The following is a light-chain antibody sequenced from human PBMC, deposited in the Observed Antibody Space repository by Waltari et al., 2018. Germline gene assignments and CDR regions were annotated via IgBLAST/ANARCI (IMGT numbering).Light chain of an antibody. J-gene: IGLJ2*01. CDR3: SAWDSSLNIWI. V-gene: IGLV10-54*04. CDR1: SDNVGNQG. CDR2: RSI. Sequence: QAGLTQPPSVSTDLGQTVTLTCTGDSDNVGNQGAACLQQRPGHPLKLLSHRSIKRPSGISARFSASRSGSIASLTITGLQPGDEADYVCSAWDSSLNIWIFGGGTKLTVL.